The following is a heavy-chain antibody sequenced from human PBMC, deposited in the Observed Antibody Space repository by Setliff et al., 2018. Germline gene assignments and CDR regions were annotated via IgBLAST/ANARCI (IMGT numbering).Heavy chain of an antibody. V-gene: IGHV1-69*05. D-gene: IGHD5-18*01. CDR2: TIPMFGST. Sequence: ASVKVSCKASGDTFSSYGISWVRQAPGQGLEWMGGTIPMFGSTSYAQKFQGRVTIITDESTTTAYMELSSLGSEDTAVYYCVREGVDTRSSTDYRYYMDVWGRGTTVTVSS. CDR3: VREGVDTRSSTDYRYYMDV. J-gene: IGHJ6*03. CDR1: GDTFSSYG.